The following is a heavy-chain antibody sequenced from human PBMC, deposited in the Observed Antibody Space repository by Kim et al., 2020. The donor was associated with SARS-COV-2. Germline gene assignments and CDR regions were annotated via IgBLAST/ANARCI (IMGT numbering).Heavy chain of an antibody. V-gene: IGHV3-23*01. J-gene: IGHJ4*02. CDR2: ISGSGGST. Sequence: GGSLRLSCAASGFTFSIYAMSWVRQAPGKGLEWVSAISGSGGSTYYADSVKGRFTISRDNSKNTLYLQMNSLRAEDTAVYYCAKAGNVITFGGVIRKYYFDYWGQGTLVTVSS. D-gene: IGHD3-16*02. CDR3: AKAGNVITFGGVIRKYYFDY. CDR1: GFTFSIYA.